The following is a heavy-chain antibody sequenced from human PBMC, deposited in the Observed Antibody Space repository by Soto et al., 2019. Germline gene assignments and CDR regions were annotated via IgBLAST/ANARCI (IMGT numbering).Heavy chain of an antibody. J-gene: IGHJ5*02. V-gene: IGHV4-30-4*08. CDR1: GGSISSSSYY. Sequence: SETLSLTCTVSGGSISSSSYYWGWIRQPPGKGLEWIGYTYYTGTTNYNPSLKSRATLSVDTSKNRFSLNLTSLTAADTAVYYCARGDWFHPWGQGTLVTVSS. CDR2: TYYTGTT. CDR3: ARGDWFHP. D-gene: IGHD3-16*01.